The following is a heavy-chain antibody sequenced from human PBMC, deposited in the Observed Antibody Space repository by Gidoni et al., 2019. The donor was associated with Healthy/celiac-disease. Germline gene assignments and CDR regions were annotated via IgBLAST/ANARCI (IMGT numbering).Heavy chain of an antibody. Sequence: QVQLVESGGGVVQPGRSLRLSCAASGFPFSSYGMHGVRQAPGKGLEWVAVIWYDGSNKYYADSVKGRFTISRDNSKNTLYLQMNSLRAEDTAVYYCARAVGTKGYYFDYWGQGTLVTVSS. D-gene: IGHD1-26*01. CDR1: GFPFSSYG. CDR3: ARAVGTKGYYFDY. CDR2: IWYDGSNK. J-gene: IGHJ4*02. V-gene: IGHV3-33*01.